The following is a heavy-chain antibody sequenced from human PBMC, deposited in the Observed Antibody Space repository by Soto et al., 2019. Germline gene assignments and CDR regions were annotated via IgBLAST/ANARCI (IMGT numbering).Heavy chain of an antibody. V-gene: IGHV4-39*01. Sequence: QLQLQESGPGLLRPSETLSLTCNVSGGAISSSSYFWAWVRQPPGKTLEWIGHILYSGTTHYNDSLKNRVTISVDTSNNQFSLRLNSVTPADTAIYYCARGGGYYGVLFDYWGQGTLVPVSS. CDR2: ILYSGTT. CDR3: ARGGGYYGVLFDY. J-gene: IGHJ4*02. D-gene: IGHD4-17*01. CDR1: GGAISSSSYF.